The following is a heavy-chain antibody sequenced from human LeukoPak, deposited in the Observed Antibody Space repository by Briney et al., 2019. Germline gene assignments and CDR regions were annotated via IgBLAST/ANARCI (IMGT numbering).Heavy chain of an antibody. Sequence: GGSLRLSCAASGFTFSSYWMSWVRQAPGKGLEWVAVISYDGSNQYYADSAKGRFTISRDNSKNTLYLQMNSLKFEDTAVYYCAKEVLRGMAREVAGWFDPWGQGTLVTVSS. J-gene: IGHJ5*02. CDR1: GFTFSSYW. CDR2: ISYDGSNQ. CDR3: AKEVLRGMAREVAGWFDP. V-gene: IGHV3-30*18. D-gene: IGHD3-10*01.